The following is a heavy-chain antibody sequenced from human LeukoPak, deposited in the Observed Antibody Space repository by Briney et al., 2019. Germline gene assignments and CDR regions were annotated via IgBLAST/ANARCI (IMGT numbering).Heavy chain of an antibody. CDR1: GFTFDDYG. D-gene: IGHD5-12*01. CDR2: INWNGDTT. J-gene: IGHJ6*03. V-gene: IGHV3-20*04. Sequence: GGSLRLSCVASGFTFDDYGISWVRQVPGKGLEWVSGINWNGDTTGYADSVKGRFTISRDNSKNSLYLQMNRLRAEDTALYYCARRVATLDYYYYMDVWGKGTTVTVSS. CDR3: ARRVATLDYYYYMDV.